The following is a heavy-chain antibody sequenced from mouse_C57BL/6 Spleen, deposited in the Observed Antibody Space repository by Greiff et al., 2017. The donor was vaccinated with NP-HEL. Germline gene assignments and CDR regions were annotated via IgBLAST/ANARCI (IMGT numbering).Heavy chain of an antibody. V-gene: IGHV14-4*01. Sequence: EVKLMESGAELVRPGASVKLSCTASGFNIKDDYMHWVKQRPEQGLEWIGWIDPENGDTEYASKFQGKATITADTSSNTAYLQLSSLTSEDTAVYYCTAAYYSNYGDSNAMDYWGQGTSVTVSS. CDR3: TAAYYSNYGDSNAMDY. CDR1: GFNIKDDY. J-gene: IGHJ4*01. D-gene: IGHD2-5*01. CDR2: IDPENGDT.